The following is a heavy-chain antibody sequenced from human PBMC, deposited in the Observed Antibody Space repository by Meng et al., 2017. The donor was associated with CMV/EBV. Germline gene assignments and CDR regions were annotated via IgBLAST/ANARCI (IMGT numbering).Heavy chain of an antibody. CDR3: ARVRGILGSGYYYYYYGMGV. J-gene: IGHJ6*02. CDR1: GGSVSSGSYY. CDR2: IYYSGST. V-gene: IGHV4-61*01. D-gene: IGHD3-16*01. Sequence: SETLSLTCTVSGGSVSSGSYYWSWIRQPPGKGLEWIGYIYYSGSTNYNPSLKSRVTISVDTSKNQFSLKLSSVTAADTAVYYCARVRGILGSGYYYYYYGMGVWGQGTTVTVSS.